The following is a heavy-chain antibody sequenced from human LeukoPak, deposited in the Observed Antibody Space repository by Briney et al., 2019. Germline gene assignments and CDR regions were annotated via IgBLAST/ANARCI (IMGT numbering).Heavy chain of an antibody. D-gene: IGHD3-22*01. J-gene: IGHJ4*02. CDR3: AKDTDYYDSSGYYYFDY. Sequence: GGSLRLSCAASGLTFSSYGMHWVRQAPGKGLEWVAVISYDGSSKYYADSVKGRFTISRDNSKNTLYLQMNSLRAEDTAVYYCAKDTDYYDSSGYYYFDYWGQGTLVTVSS. CDR2: ISYDGSSK. CDR1: GLTFSSYG. V-gene: IGHV3-30*18.